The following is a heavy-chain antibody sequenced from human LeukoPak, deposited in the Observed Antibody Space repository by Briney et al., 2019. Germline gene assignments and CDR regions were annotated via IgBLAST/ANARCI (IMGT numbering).Heavy chain of an antibody. J-gene: IGHJ4*02. CDR1: GFTFSSYW. Sequence: PGGSLRLSRAASGFTFSSYWMHWVRQAPGKGLMWVSRINSDGSSTSYADSVKGRFTISRDNAKNTPYLQMNSLRAEDTAVYYCARDRDGYNSFDYWGQGTLVTVSS. CDR2: INSDGSST. D-gene: IGHD5-24*01. CDR3: ARDRDGYNSFDY. V-gene: IGHV3-74*01.